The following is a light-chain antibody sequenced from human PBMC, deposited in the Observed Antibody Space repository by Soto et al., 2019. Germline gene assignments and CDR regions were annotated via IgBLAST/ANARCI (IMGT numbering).Light chain of an antibody. CDR3: AAWDDSLNGLV. CDR2: TNN. J-gene: IGLJ1*01. Sequence: QSVLTQPPSASGTPGQRVTISYSGTTSNIGSNTVNWYQQLPGTAPKLLIYTNNQRPSGVPDRFSGSKSGTSASLAISGLQSEDGADYYCAAWDDSLNGLVFGTGTKVTVL. V-gene: IGLV1-44*01. CDR1: TSNIGSNT.